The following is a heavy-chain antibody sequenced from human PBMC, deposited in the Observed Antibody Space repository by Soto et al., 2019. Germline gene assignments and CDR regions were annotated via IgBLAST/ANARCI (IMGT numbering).Heavy chain of an antibody. Sequence: PSETLSLTCAVYGGSFSGYYWSWIRQPPGKGLEWIGEINHSGSTNYNPSLKSRVTISVDTSKNQFSLKLSSVTAADTAVYYCAREKPYSSSWYPDYWGQGTLVTVSS. CDR2: INHSGST. D-gene: IGHD6-13*01. V-gene: IGHV4-34*01. CDR3: AREKPYSSSWYPDY. J-gene: IGHJ4*02. CDR1: GGSFSGYY.